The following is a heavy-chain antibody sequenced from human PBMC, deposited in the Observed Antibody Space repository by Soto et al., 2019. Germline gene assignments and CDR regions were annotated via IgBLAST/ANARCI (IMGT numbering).Heavy chain of an antibody. V-gene: IGHV1-46*01. CDR2: INPSGGST. CDR3: ARGEPDLATIGSFDY. CDR1: GYTFTNYY. Sequence: QVQVMQSGSEVKKPGASVKVSCKASGYTFTNYYIHWVRQAPGQGLEWIGIINPSGGSTNSAQKFMSRVSMTADMSTSTVDMEMISLTSDDTAVYYCARGEPDLATIGSFDYCGQGTLVTVSS. D-gene: IGHD5-12*01. J-gene: IGHJ4*02.